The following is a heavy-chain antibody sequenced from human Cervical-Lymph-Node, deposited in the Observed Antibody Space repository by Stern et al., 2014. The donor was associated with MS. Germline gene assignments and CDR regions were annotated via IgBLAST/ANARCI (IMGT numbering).Heavy chain of an antibody. V-gene: IGHV3-11*01. J-gene: IGHJ6*02. D-gene: IGHD6-13*01. CDR1: GFTFSDYY. Sequence: QEQLVQSGGGLVKPGGSLRLSCAASGFTFSDYYMSWIRQAPGKGLEWVSYISSSGSTLYYADSVKGRFTISRDNAKNSLYLQMNSLRAEDTAVYYCARVSIAAAHYYYYGMDVWGQGTTVTVSS. CDR2: ISSSGSTL. CDR3: ARVSIAAAHYYYYGMDV.